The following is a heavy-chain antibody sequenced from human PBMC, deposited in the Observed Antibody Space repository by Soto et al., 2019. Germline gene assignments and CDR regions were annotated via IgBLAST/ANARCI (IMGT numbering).Heavy chain of an antibody. D-gene: IGHD3-10*01. Sequence: VQLVESGGGLVKPGGSLRLSCAASGLSFSDYSMTWIRQAPGKGPEWVARPTSGGADTAYADTVNGRFTISRDNAKNSVYLQMDSMRAEDAAVYYCTRGGRSTSYYWEFWGQGTLVTVSS. CDR2: PTSGGADT. J-gene: IGHJ4*02. CDR1: GLSFSDYS. CDR3: TRGGRSTSYYWEF. V-gene: IGHV3-11*06.